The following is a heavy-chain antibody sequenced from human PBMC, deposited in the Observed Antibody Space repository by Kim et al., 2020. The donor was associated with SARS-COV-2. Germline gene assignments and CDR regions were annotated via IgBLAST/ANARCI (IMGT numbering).Heavy chain of an antibody. CDR3: ARGRGGGYGDYVYAFDI. Sequence: SETLSLTCAVYGGSFSGYYWSWIRQPPGKGLEWIGEINHSGSTNYNPSLKSRVTISVDTSKNQFSLKLSSVTAADTAVFYCARGRGGGYGDYVYAFDIWGQGTMVTVSS. CDR2: INHSGST. J-gene: IGHJ3*02. D-gene: IGHD4-17*01. V-gene: IGHV4-34*01. CDR1: GGSFSGYY.